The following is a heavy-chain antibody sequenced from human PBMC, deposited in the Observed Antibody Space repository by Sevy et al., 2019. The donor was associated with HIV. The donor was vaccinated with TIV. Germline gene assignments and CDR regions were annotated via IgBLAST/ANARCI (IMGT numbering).Heavy chain of an antibody. CDR1: GGTFSSYA. Sequence: APVKVSCKASGGTFSSYAISWVRQAPRQGLEWMVGIIPIFRTANYAQKFQGRVTITADESTSTAYMELSSLGSEDTAVYYCARCAVVVPAATYYYYGMDVWGQGTTVTVSS. V-gene: IGHV1-69*13. CDR3: ARCAVVVPAATYYYYGMDV. J-gene: IGHJ6*02. D-gene: IGHD2-2*01. CDR2: IIPIFRTA.